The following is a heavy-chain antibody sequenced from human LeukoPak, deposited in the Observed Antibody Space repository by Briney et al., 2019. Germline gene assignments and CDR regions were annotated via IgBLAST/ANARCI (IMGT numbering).Heavy chain of an antibody. J-gene: IGHJ4*02. CDR3: AKEYDDSGYYYVAY. Sequence: PGGSLRLSCAASGFTFSSYAMSWVRQAPGKGLEWVSAISGSGGSTYYADSVKGRFTISRDNSKNTLYLQMNSLRPEDTAIYYCAKEYDDSGYYYVAYWGQGTLVTVSS. D-gene: IGHD3-22*01. CDR1: GFTFSSYA. CDR2: ISGSGGST. V-gene: IGHV3-23*01.